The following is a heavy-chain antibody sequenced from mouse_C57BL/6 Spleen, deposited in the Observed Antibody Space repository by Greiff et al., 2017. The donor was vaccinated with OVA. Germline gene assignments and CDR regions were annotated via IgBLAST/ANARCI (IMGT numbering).Heavy chain of an antibody. Sequence: QVQLQQPGAELVKPGASVKLSCKASGYTFTSYWMQWVKQRPGQGLEWIGEIDPSDSYTNYNQKFKGKATLTVDTSSSTAYMQLSSLTSEDSAVDYCARGGGYYPAWFAYWGQGTLVTVSA. J-gene: IGHJ3*01. CDR1: GYTFTSYW. CDR3: ARGGGYYPAWFAY. V-gene: IGHV1-50*01. CDR2: IDPSDSYT. D-gene: IGHD2-3*01.